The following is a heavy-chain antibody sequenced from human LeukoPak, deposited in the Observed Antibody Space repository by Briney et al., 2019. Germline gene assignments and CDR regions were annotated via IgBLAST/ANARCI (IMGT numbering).Heavy chain of an antibody. J-gene: IGHJ5*02. CDR2: IYYSGST. CDR1: GGSISSGDYY. Sequence: PSQPLSLTCTVSGGSISSGDYYWSWIRQPPGKGLEWIGYIYYSGSTYYNPSLKSRVTISVDTSKNQFSLKLSSVTAADTAVYYCAREMVVAAYNWFDPWGQGTLVTVSS. V-gene: IGHV4-30-4*01. CDR3: AREMVVAAYNWFDP. D-gene: IGHD2-15*01.